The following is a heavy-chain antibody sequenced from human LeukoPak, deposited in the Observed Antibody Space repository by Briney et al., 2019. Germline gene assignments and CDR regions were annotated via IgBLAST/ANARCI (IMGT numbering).Heavy chain of an antibody. CDR1: GFTFSSYA. J-gene: IGHJ6*02. Sequence: PGGSLRLSCAASGFTFSSYAMSWVRQAPGKGLEWVSAISGSGGSTYYADSVKGRFTISRDNSKNTLYLQMNSLRAEDTAVYYCAKINGPLVRGVISLYYYYYYGMDVWGQGTTVTVSS. CDR2: ISGSGGST. CDR3: AKINGPLVRGVISLYYYYYYGMDV. D-gene: IGHD3-10*01. V-gene: IGHV3-23*01.